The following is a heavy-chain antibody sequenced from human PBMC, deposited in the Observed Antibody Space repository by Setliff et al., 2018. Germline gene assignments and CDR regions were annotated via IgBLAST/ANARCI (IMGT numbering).Heavy chain of an antibody. Sequence: SSETLSLTCTVSGGSISSSSYYWGWIRQPPGKGLEWIGSKSRVTISVDTSKNQFSLKLSSVTAADTAVYYCALNPSWFGELFAWFDPWGQGTLVTVSS. J-gene: IGHJ5*02. CDR1: GGSISSSSYY. V-gene: IGHV4-39*01. CDR3: ALNPSWFGELFAWFDP. D-gene: IGHD3-10*01.